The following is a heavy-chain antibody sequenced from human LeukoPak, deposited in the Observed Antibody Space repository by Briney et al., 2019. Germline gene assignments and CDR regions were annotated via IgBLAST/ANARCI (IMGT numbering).Heavy chain of an antibody. V-gene: IGHV3-11*01. CDR1: GFTFSDFH. Sequence: GGSLRLSCVVSGFTFSDFHMSWLRQAPGKGLEWISYITNSGSDIEYADSVKGRFTISWDNAKKSLYLEMNTLRAEDAAIYYCACPYRSRFDYWGQGTLVTVSS. J-gene: IGHJ4*02. CDR2: ITNSGSDI. CDR3: ACPYRSRFDY. D-gene: IGHD6-13*01.